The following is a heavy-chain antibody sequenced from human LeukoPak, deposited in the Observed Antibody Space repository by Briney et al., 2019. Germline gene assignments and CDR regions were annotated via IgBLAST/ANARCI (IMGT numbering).Heavy chain of an antibody. Sequence: ASVKASCKASGYTFTNYYIHWVRQAPGQGLEWMGIINPSGGSTSYTHKFQGRVIMTRDTSTSTVYMELSSLRSEDTAVYYCARGLRGYCSDASCSDAFDIWGQGTMVTVSS. V-gene: IGHV1-46*01. CDR1: GYTFTNYY. D-gene: IGHD2-15*01. J-gene: IGHJ3*02. CDR2: INPSGGST. CDR3: ARGLRGYCSDASCSDAFDI.